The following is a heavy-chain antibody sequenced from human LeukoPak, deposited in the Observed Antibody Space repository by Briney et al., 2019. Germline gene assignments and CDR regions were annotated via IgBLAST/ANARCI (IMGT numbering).Heavy chain of an antibody. J-gene: IGHJ3*02. CDR3: ARDFLARAFDI. D-gene: IGHD2/OR15-2a*01. Sequence: PSETLSLTCTVSGGSISSYYWSWIRQPPGKGLEWIGYIYYSGSTNYNPSLKSRVTISVDTSKNQFSLKLSSVTAADTAVHYCARDFLARAFDIWGQGTMVTVSS. CDR2: IYYSGST. V-gene: IGHV4-59*01. CDR1: GGSISSYY.